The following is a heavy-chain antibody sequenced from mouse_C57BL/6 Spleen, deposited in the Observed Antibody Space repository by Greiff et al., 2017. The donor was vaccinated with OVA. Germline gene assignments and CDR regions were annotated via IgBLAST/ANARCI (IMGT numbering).Heavy chain of an antibody. CDR3: ARGQLLRSPYFDY. Sequence: QVQLKQAGAELVKPGASVNRSCNPSGYTFTSYWITWVKQRPGQGLEWIGDIYPGSGSTNYNEKFKSKATLTVDTSSSTAYMQLSSLTSEDSAVYYGARGQLLRSPYFDYWGQGTTLTVSS. V-gene: IGHV1-55*01. CDR1: GYTFTSYW. CDR2: IYPGSGST. J-gene: IGHJ2*01. D-gene: IGHD1-1*01.